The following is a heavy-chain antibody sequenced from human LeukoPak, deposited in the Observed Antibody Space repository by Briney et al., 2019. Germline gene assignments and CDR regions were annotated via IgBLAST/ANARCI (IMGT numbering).Heavy chain of an antibody. CDR2: ISGSGGST. V-gene: IGHV3-23*01. J-gene: IGHJ3*02. Sequence: GGSLRLSCAASGFTFSSYAMSWVRQAPGKGLEWVSAISGSGGSTYYADSVKGRSTISRDNSKNTLYLQMNSLRAEDTAVYYWAKAAYDSSGYPYDAFDIWGQGTMVTVSS. CDR1: GFTFSSYA. D-gene: IGHD3-22*01. CDR3: AKAAYDSSGYPYDAFDI.